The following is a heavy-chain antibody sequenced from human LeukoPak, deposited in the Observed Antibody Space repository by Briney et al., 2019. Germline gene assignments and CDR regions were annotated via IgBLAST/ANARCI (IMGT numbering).Heavy chain of an antibody. Sequence: GSLRLSCAASGFTFSSYEMNWVREALGKGLEWVSYISSSGSTIYYADSVKGRFTISRDNAKNSLYLQMNSLRAEDTAVYYCARDVGTYDYWGQGTLVTVSS. CDR1: GFTFSSYE. J-gene: IGHJ4*02. CDR2: ISSSGSTI. V-gene: IGHV3-48*03. D-gene: IGHD1-1*01. CDR3: ARDVGTYDY.